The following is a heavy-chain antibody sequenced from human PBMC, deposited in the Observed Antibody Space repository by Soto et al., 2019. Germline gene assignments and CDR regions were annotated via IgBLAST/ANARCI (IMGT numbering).Heavy chain of an antibody. CDR2: ISGSGGST. Sequence: RRLSCAASGFPFSSYAMSWVRQAPGKGLEWVSAISGSGGSTYYADSVKGRFTISRDNSKNTLYLQMNSLRAEDTAVYYCAKESIGYYDHGAFDIWGQETMVAVSS. J-gene: IGHJ3*02. CDR3: AKESIGYYDHGAFDI. D-gene: IGHD3-22*01. V-gene: IGHV3-23*01. CDR1: GFPFSSYA.